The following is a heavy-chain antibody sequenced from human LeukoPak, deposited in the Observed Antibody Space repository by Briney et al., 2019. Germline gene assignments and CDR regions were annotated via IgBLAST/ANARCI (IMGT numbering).Heavy chain of an antibody. V-gene: IGHV3-15*01. J-gene: IGHJ4*02. Sequence: GGSLRLSCAASGFTFSSYAMSWVRQAPGKGLEWVGRIKSKTDGGTTDYAAPVKGRFTISRDDSKNTLYLQMNSLKTEDTAVYYCTTESLTIFGVVIIFNYWGQGTLVTVSS. CDR2: IKSKTDGGTT. CDR1: GFTFSSYA. CDR3: TTESLTIFGVVIIFNY. D-gene: IGHD3-3*01.